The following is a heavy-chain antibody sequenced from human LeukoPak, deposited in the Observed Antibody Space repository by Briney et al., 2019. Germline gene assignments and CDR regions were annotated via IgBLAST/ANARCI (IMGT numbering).Heavy chain of an antibody. D-gene: IGHD2/OR15-2a*01. CDR1: GYSFTTYW. V-gene: IGHV5-51*01. CDR3: ARLGSEYYFDY. Sequence: GESLKISCKGSGYSFTTYWIGWVRQMPGKGLEWMGITFPDDSDTRYSPSFQGQVTISADKSITTAYLQLSSLKASDTAMYYCARLGSEYYFDYWGQGTLVTVSS. J-gene: IGHJ4*02. CDR2: TFPDDSDT.